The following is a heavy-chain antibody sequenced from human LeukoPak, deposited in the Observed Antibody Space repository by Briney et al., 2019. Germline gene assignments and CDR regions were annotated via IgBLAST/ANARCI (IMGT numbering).Heavy chain of an antibody. V-gene: IGHV4-59*01. D-gene: IGHD6-19*01. CDR3: AGRAVAGIGNDAFDI. CDR2: IYYSGST. J-gene: IGHJ3*02. CDR1: GGSISSYY. Sequence: SETLSLTCTVSGGSISSYYWSWIRQPPGKGLEWIRYIYYSGSTNYNPSLKSRVTISVDTSKNQFSLKLSSVTAADTAVYYCAGRAVAGIGNDAFDIWGQGTMVTVSS.